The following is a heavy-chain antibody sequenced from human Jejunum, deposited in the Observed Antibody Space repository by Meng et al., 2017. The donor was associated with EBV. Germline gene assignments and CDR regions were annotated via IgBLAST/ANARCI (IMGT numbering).Heavy chain of an antibody. CDR1: GGSVSSGGYY. Sequence: QAQLPESGPGLVKPSETLSLTCTVSGGSVSSGGYYWSWIRQPPGKGLEWIGYIYNSESTNYKSSLKSRVTISADTSKNQFSLRLSSVTAADTAVYYCARDQNGSYFAYWGQGTLVTVSS. J-gene: IGHJ4*02. D-gene: IGHD1-26*01. CDR3: ARDQNGSYFAY. CDR2: IYNSEST. V-gene: IGHV4-61*08.